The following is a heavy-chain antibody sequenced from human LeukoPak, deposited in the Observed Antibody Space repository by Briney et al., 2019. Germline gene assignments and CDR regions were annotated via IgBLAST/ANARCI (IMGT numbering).Heavy chain of an antibody. V-gene: IGHV1-2*06. CDR3: ARGSANWLDP. Sequence: GASVKVSCKASGYTFTGYYMHWVRQAPGQGLEWMGRINPNSGGTNYAQKFQGRVTMTRDTSTSTVYMELSSLRSEDTAVYYCARGSANWLDPWGQGTLVTVSS. J-gene: IGHJ5*02. CDR2: INPNSGGT. D-gene: IGHD6-19*01. CDR1: GYTFTGYY.